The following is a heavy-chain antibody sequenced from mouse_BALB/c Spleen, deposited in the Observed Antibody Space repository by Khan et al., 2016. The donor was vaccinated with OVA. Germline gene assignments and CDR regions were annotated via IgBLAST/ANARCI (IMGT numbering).Heavy chain of an antibody. CDR1: GYTFTSYV. J-gene: IGHJ3*01. V-gene: IGHV1S136*01. Sequence: EVELVESGPELVKPGASVRLSCKTSGYTFTSYVMHWVKQKPGLGLEWIGYIYPFNDDTKYNEKFKGKATLTSDKSSSTAYMELSSLTSEDSAVYFCSRVGTYYVSFAYWGQGTLVTVSA. CDR2: IYPFNDDT. CDR3: SRVGTYYVSFAY. D-gene: IGHD1-1*01.